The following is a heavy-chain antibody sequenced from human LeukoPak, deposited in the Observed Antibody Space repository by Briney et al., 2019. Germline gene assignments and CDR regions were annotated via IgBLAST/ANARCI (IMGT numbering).Heavy chain of an antibody. CDR1: GGSISGYY. J-gene: IGHJ4*02. CDR2: IYYSGST. D-gene: IGHD6-19*01. Sequence: SETLSPTCTVSGGSISGYYWSWIRQPPGKGLEWIGYIYYSGSTSYNPSLKSRVTISVDTPKNQFSLKLSSVTAADTAVYYCAREVAGTVDYWGQGTLVTVSS. CDR3: AREVAGTVDY. V-gene: IGHV4-59*01.